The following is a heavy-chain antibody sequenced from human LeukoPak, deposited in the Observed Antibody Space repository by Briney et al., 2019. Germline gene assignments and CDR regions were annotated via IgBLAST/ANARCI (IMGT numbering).Heavy chain of an antibody. CDR2: ISWNSGSI. V-gene: IGHV3-9*01. Sequence: QAGRSLTLSCAAYGFTFDDYAMHWVRQAPGKGLEWVSGISWNSGSIGYADSVTGRFTNSRDNAKNSLYQQMNSLRAEDTALYYCAKDEDYDSSGAMVDYWGQGTLVTVSA. CDR3: AKDEDYDSSGAMVDY. D-gene: IGHD3-22*01. CDR1: GFTFDDYA. J-gene: IGHJ4*02.